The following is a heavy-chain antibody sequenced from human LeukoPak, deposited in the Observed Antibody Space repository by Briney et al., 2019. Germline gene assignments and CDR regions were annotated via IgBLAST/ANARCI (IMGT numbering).Heavy chain of an antibody. CDR1: GFIFSNYE. D-gene: IGHD1-7*01. CDR3: VRDGGTWNYLK. Sequence: GGSLRLSCAASGFIFSNYEMNWVRQAPGKGLEWVSYISISASTIYYADSVKGRFTISRDNAKNSLFLQMNSLRAEDTAVYYCVRDGGTWNYLKWGQGTLVTVSS. CDR2: ISISASTI. J-gene: IGHJ4*02. V-gene: IGHV3-48*03.